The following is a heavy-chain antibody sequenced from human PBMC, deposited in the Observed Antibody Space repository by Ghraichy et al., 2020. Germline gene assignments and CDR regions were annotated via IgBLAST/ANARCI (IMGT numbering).Heavy chain of an antibody. D-gene: IGHD3-10*02. Sequence: SETLSLTCSVSGGSISSTSSHWGWVRQPPGKGPEWIGSIYYTGSTYINPSFGSRVAMSVDTSMNQFSLKLGSVTAADTAVYYCAKFSIYVFSRNWFDPWGQGTLVTVSS. J-gene: IGHJ5*02. CDR3: AKFSIYVFSRNWFDP. CDR2: IYYTGST. CDR1: GGSISSTSSH. V-gene: IGHV4-39*07.